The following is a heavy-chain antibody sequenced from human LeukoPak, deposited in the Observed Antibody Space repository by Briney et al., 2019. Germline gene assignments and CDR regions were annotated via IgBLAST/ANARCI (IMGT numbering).Heavy chain of an antibody. CDR2: INPNSGGT. CDR3: ARAKGYSSSPVDY. D-gene: IGHD6-6*01. V-gene: IGHV1-2*02. Sequence: ASVKVSCKASGYTFTGYYMHWVRQAPGQGLEWMGWINPNSGGTNYAQKFQGRVTMTRDTSISTAYMELSRLRSDDTAVYYCARAKGYSSSPVDYWGQGTLVTVSS. CDR1: GYTFTGYY. J-gene: IGHJ4*02.